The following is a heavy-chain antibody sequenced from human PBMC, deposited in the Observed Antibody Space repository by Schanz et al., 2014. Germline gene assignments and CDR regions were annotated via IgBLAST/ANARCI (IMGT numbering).Heavy chain of an antibody. CDR3: ARPRFDYGEVDY. D-gene: IGHD4-17*01. CDR2: IWNNGVTK. V-gene: IGHV3-33*01. J-gene: IGHJ4*02. Sequence: QVQLLQFGGGVVQPGGSLRLSCAASGFIFSNYGMHWVRQAPGKGLEWVAVIWNNGVTKYYADSVRGRFTISRDRFQNTLYLRMSSLKAEDTAVYYCARPRFDYGEVDYWGQGTLVTVSS. CDR1: GFIFSNYG.